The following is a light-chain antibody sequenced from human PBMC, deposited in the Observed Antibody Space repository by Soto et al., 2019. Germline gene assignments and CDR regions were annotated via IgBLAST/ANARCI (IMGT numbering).Light chain of an antibody. Sequence: DIQMTQSPSSVSASVGDRVTITCRASQGISSWLAWYQKKPGKAPNLLIYEASRLQSGVPASFSGWGSGTEFTLTISSLQPDDFATYHCQQYNSYSTFGQGTKVDIK. V-gene: IGKV1-5*03. CDR1: QGISSW. CDR2: EAS. CDR3: QQYNSYST. J-gene: IGKJ1*01.